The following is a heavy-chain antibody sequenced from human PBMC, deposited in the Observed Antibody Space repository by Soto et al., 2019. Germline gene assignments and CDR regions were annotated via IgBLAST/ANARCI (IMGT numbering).Heavy chain of an antibody. J-gene: IGHJ4*02. CDR2: ISRNSDYI. CDR1: GFTFSSYS. Sequence: EVQLVESGGGLVKPGGSLRLSCAASGFTFSSYSMNWVRQAPGKGPEWVSSISRNSDYIYYSDSVKGRFIISRDNARTSLYLHMNSLRAEDTAVYYCARVGAYFGEFDYFDYWGQGALVTVSS. D-gene: IGHD3-10*01. V-gene: IGHV3-21*01. CDR3: ARVGAYFGEFDYFDY.